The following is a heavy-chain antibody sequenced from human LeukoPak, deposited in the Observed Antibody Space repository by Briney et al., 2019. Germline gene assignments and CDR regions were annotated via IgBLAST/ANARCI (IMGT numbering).Heavy chain of an antibody. V-gene: IGHV1-2*02. D-gene: IGHD5-24*01. CDR2: INPNSGGT. J-gene: IGHJ3*02. CDR3: AREGPMDDAFDI. Sequence: ASVKVSCKASGYTFTGYYMHWVRQAPGQGLEWMGWINPNSGGTSYAQKFQGRVTMTRDTSTSTVYMELSSLRSEDTAVYYCAREGPMDDAFDIWGQGTMVTVSS. CDR1: GYTFTGYY.